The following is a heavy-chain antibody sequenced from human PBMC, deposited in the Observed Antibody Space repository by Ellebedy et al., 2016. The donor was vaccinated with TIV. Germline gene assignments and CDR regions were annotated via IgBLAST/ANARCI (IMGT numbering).Heavy chain of an antibody. Sequence: GESLKISCAASGFTFSNAWVNWVRQAPGKGLEWVGRIKTTTGGGATDYAAPVKGRFAISRDDSKNTLYLQMNSLKIEDTAVYYCTTELCSSSCYPGNYWGQGTQVTVSS. CDR3: TTELCSSSCYPGNY. V-gene: IGHV3-15*07. D-gene: IGHD2-2*01. CDR1: GFTFSNAW. CDR2: IKTTTGGGAT. J-gene: IGHJ4*02.